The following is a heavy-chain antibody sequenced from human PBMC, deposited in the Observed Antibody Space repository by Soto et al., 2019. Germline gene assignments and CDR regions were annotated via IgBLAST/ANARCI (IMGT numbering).Heavy chain of an antibody. D-gene: IGHD2-2*01. Sequence: GASVKVSCKASGYTFTGYYRHWVRQAPGQGLEWMGWINPNSGGTNYAQKFQGRVTMTRDTYISTAYMELSRLRSDDTAVYYCARDIVVVPAATWCDPGGQGTLVTVS. V-gene: IGHV1-2*02. J-gene: IGHJ5*02. CDR1: GYTFTGYY. CDR3: ARDIVVVPAATWCDP. CDR2: INPNSGGT.